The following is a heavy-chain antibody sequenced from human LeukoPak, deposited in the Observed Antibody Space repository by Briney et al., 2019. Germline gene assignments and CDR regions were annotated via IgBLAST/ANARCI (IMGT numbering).Heavy chain of an antibody. CDR1: GGSFSGYY. CDR2: INHSGST. CDR3: ARVMDTAMGFDY. D-gene: IGHD5-18*01. V-gene: IGHV4-34*09. J-gene: IGHJ4*02. Sequence: PSETLSLTCAVYGGSFSGYYWSWIRQPPGKGLEWIGEINHSGSTNYNPSLKSRVTISVDTSKNQFSLKLSSVTAADTAVYYCARVMDTAMGFDYWGQGTLVTVSS.